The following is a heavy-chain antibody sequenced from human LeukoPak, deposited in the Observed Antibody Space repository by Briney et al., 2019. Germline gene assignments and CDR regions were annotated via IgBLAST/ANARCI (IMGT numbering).Heavy chain of an antibody. J-gene: IGHJ4*02. V-gene: IGHV3-23*01. CDR3: AKADGDYYRRYFDY. D-gene: IGHD4-17*01. CDR2: ISGSGGST. CDR1: GFTFSSYA. Sequence: HPGGSLRPSCAASGFTFSSYAMSWVRQAPGKGLEWVSAISGSGGSTYYADSVKGRFTISRDNSKNTLYLQMNSLRAEDTAVYYCAKADGDYYRRYFDYWGQGTLVTVSS.